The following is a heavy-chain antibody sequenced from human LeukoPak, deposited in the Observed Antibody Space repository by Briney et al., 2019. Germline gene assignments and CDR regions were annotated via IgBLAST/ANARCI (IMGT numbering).Heavy chain of an antibody. J-gene: IGHJ4*02. CDR1: GGTFSSYA. V-gene: IGHV1-24*01. CDR2: FDPEDGET. Sequence: ASVKVSCKASGGTFSSYAISWVRQAPGKGLEWMGGFDPEDGETIYAQKFQGRVTMTEDTSTDTAYMELSSLRSEDTAVYYCAIHIVVVPAAIYDYWGQGTLVTVSS. CDR3: AIHIVVVPAAIYDY. D-gene: IGHD2-2*01.